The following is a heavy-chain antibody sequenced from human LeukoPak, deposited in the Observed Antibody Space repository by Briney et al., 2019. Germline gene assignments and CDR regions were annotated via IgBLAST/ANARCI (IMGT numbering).Heavy chain of an antibody. CDR2: INHSGST. D-gene: IGHD2-15*01. J-gene: IGHJ4*02. Sequence: PSETLSLTCAASGGSFSGYYWSWIRQPPGKGLEWIGEINHSGSTNYNPSLKSRVTISVDTSKNQFSLKLSSVTAADTAVYYCATGGYCSGGSCYVWWGQGTLVTVSS. CDR3: ATGGYCSGGSCYVW. V-gene: IGHV4-34*01. CDR1: GGSFSGYY.